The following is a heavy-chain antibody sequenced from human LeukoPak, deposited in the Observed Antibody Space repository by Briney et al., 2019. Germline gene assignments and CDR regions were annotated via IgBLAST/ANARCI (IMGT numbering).Heavy chain of an antibody. CDR2: IYPGDSDI. J-gene: IGHJ4*02. CDR3: ARQGGLAAAGGALDY. Sequence: GESLKISCKGSGYSFTSHWIGWLRQMPGKGLEWMGIIYPGDSDIRYRPSFQGQVTISADKSTNTAYLQWNSLKASDTAMYYCARQGGLAAAGGALDYWGQGTLVTVSS. CDR1: GYSFTSHW. D-gene: IGHD6-13*01. V-gene: IGHV5-51*01.